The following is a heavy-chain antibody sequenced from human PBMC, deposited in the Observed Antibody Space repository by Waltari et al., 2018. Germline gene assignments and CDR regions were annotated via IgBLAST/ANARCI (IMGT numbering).Heavy chain of an antibody. CDR2: ISGDGRYV. CDR1: GFTLSYYS. CDR3: ARDSGGTIFGVGNWFDP. J-gene: IGHJ5*02. V-gene: IGHV3-21*02. D-gene: IGHD3-3*01. Sequence: EMQLVESGGGLVKPGESLRLSCAASGFTLSYYSMNWVRQRPGRGRGWVASISGDGRYVYYEDSVKGRLTVSSDKAKNVLFLQVGSLTVEDTAVYYCARDSGGTIFGVGNWFDPWGQGTLVSVSS.